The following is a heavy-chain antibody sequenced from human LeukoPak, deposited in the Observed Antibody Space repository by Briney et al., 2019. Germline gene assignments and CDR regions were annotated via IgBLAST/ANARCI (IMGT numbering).Heavy chain of an antibody. CDR2: IRFDGSNR. CDR3: AKGGYYFDY. Sequence: GGSLRLSCAASGLPFSTFGMHWVRQAPGKGLEWVAFIRFDGSNRYYAESLKGRFTISRDNSKNTLYLQMNSLRAEDTAIYFCAKGGYYFDYWGQGALAIVSS. CDR1: GLPFSTFG. V-gene: IGHV3-30*02. J-gene: IGHJ4*02.